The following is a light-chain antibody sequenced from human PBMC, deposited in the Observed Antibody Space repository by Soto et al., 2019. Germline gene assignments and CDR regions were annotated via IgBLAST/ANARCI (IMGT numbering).Light chain of an antibody. CDR2: GAS. CDR3: QQYGSSSWT. V-gene: IGKV3-20*01. J-gene: IGKJ1*01. Sequence: EIVLTQSPGTLSLSPGKRATLSCRASQSISSSYLAWYQQRPGQAARLLIYGASSRATGIPDRFSGSGSGTEFTLTISRLEPEDFAVYYCQQYGSSSWTFGQGTKVEIK. CDR1: QSISSSY.